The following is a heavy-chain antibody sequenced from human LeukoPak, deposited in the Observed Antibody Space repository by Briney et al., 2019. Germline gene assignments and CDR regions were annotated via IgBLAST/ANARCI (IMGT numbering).Heavy chain of an antibody. Sequence: GGSLRLSCAASGFTFTNYGMSWGRQAPGKGLEWVSLISGSGGTTVYADSVKGRFTISRDNSKNTLYLQMNSLRAEDTALYYCAKLRGYSFGVPFDSWGQGTLVTVSS. V-gene: IGHV3-23*01. CDR1: GFTFTNYG. CDR3: AKLRGYSFGVPFDS. D-gene: IGHD5-18*01. CDR2: ISGSGGTT. J-gene: IGHJ4*02.